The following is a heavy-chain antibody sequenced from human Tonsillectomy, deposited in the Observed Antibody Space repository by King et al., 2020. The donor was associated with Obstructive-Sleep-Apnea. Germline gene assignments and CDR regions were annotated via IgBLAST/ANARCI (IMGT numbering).Heavy chain of an antibody. Sequence: QLQESGPGLVKPSQTLSLTCTVSGGSISSGGYYWSWIRQHPGKGLEWIGDIYYSGSTYYNPSLNSRVTISVDTSKNQLSLKLSSVTAADTAVYYCARVIEVVAATPHFDYWGQGTLVTVAS. CDR1: GGSISSGGYY. CDR3: ARVIEVVAATPHFDY. CDR2: IYYSGST. J-gene: IGHJ4*02. V-gene: IGHV4-31*03. D-gene: IGHD2-15*01.